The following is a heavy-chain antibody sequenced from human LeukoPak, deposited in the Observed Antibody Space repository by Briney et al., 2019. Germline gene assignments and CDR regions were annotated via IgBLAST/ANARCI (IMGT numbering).Heavy chain of an antibody. D-gene: IGHD6-19*01. CDR2: IYYSGST. J-gene: IGHJ4*02. CDR1: GVSISSSSYY. CDR3: ARHLGGYSSGSDY. V-gene: IGHV4-39*01. Sequence: SETLSLTCTVSGVSISSSSYYWGWIRQPPGKGLEWIGSIYYSGSTYYNPSLKSRVTISVDTSKNQFSLKLSSVTAADTAVYYCARHLGGYSSGSDYWGQGTLVTVSS.